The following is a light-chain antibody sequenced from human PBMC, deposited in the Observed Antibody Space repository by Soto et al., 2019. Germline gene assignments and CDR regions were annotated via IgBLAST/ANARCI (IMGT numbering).Light chain of an antibody. V-gene: IGKV1-39*01. CDR1: QSISGY. CDR2: AAS. CDR3: QQSYSTPLT. Sequence: DIHMTQSPSSLSASVGDRVTITCRASQSISGYLNWYQQKPGKAPKLLIYAASSLQSGVPSRFSGSGSGTDFTLTISSLQPEDFATYYCQQSYSTPLTFGGGTKVDIK. J-gene: IGKJ4*01.